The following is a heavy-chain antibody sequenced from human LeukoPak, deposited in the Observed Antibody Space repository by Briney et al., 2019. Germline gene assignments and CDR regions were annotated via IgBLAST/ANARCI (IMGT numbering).Heavy chain of an antibody. CDR1: GFTFSTYG. V-gene: IGHV3-23*01. CDR3: ARDLAWGVFGY. Sequence: GGALELSCGAPGFTFSTYGMNWVRQAPGKGLEWLWGFCTPGGGTYYADSGKGRFPISRDDCKNKLPLQMNSQELESRALNRFARDLAWGVFGYWGQGTLVTVSS. CDR2: FCTPGGGT. D-gene: IGHD7-27*01. J-gene: IGHJ4*02.